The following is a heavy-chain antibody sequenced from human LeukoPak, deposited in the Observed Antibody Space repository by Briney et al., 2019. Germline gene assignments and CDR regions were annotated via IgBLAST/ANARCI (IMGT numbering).Heavy chain of an antibody. CDR2: ISWHGGNT. V-gene: IGHV3-43D*03. J-gene: IGHJ4*02. CDR3: ATDYGED. D-gene: IGHD4-17*01. CDR1: GFTFDDYA. Sequence: PGGSLRLSCAASGFTFDDYAMHWVRQAPGKGLEWVSLISWHGGNTYYADSVKGRFTISRDNSKNSLYLQMSSLRAEDTALYYCATDYGEDWGQGTLVSVSS.